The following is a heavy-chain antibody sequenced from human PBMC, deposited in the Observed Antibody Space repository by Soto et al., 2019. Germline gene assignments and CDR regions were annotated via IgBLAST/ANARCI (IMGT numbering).Heavy chain of an antibody. CDR1: GFSFTFYA. CDR3: AREQGCPRGRYCADGGVDWVDP. V-gene: IGHV3-23*01. J-gene: IGHJ5*02. Sequence: EVQLLQSGGGLVQPGGSLRLSCEASGFSFTFYAMSWVRQAPGTGLEWVSAISGNGATTFYADSMKGRFTISRDNSRDTLYRQRNRRRAEDPAVYFCAREQGCPRGRYCADGGVDWVDPWGRGTRVTAPS. D-gene: IGHD2-8*01. CDR2: ISGNGATT.